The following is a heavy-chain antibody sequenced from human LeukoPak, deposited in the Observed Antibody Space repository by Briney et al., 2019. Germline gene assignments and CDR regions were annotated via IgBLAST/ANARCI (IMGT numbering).Heavy chain of an antibody. CDR3: ARDHHQLPQANWFDP. CDR2: IYYSGST. Sequence: KPSQTLSLTCTVSGGSISSGGYYWSWIRQHPGKGLEWIGYIYYSGSTYYNPSLKSRVTISVDTSKNQFSLKLSSVTAADTAVYYCARDHHQLPQANWFDPWGQGTLVTVSS. J-gene: IGHJ5*02. D-gene: IGHD2-2*01. CDR1: GGSISSGGYY. V-gene: IGHV4-31*03.